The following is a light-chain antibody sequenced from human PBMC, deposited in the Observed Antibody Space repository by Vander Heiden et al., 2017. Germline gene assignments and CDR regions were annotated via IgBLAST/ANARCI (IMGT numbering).Light chain of an antibody. J-gene: IGKJ5*01. CDR1: QSIDNF. V-gene: IGKV1-39*01. Sequence: IQMTQSPSSLSASVGDRVTITCRASQSIDNFLNWYQQKPGKAPKLLIYAASKLESWVPSRCSGSGSGTHFSLTISSLQPEDSATYFCQQSYSSPRITFGLGTRLEIE. CDR3: QQSYSSPRIT. CDR2: AAS.